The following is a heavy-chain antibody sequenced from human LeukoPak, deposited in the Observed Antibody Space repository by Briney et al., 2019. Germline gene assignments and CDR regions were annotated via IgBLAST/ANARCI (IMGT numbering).Heavy chain of an antibody. CDR1: GYTLTELS. D-gene: IGHD6-19*01. CDR3: ATAGYSSGWYSMGGYFDY. J-gene: IGHJ4*02. V-gene: IGHV1-24*01. CDR2: FDPEDGET. Sequence: ASVKVSCKVSGYTLTELSMHWVRQAPGKGLEWMGGFDPEDGETIYAQKFQGRVTITEDTSTDTAYMELSSLRSEDTAVYYCATAGYSSGWYSMGGYFDYWGQGTLVTVSS.